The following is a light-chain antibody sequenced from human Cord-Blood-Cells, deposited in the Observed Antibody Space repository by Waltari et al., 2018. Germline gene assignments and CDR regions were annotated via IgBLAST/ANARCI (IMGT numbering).Light chain of an antibody. CDR1: PSVSSN. Sequence: IGMTQSPALLSASPGERATLPCRASPSVSSNLAWYQQKPGQAPRLLIYGASTRATGIPTRFSGSGSGTEFTLTISSLQSEDFAVYYCQQYNNWPYTFGQGTKLEIK. CDR2: GAS. CDR3: QQYNNWPYT. J-gene: IGKJ2*01. V-gene: IGKV3-15*01.